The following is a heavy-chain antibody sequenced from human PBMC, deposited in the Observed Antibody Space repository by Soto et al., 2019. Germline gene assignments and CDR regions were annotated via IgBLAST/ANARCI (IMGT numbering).Heavy chain of an antibody. CDR1: GFTFSSYA. V-gene: IGHV3-23*01. Sequence: EVQLLESGGGLVQPGGSLRLSCAASGFTFSSYAMSWVRQAPGKGLEWVSAISGSGGSTYYADSVKGRFTISRDNSKNTLYLQMNSLRAEDTAVYYCAKDREPIGYSYGYYPFDYWGQGTLVTVSS. CDR2: ISGSGGST. CDR3: AKDREPIGYSYGYYPFDY. J-gene: IGHJ4*02. D-gene: IGHD5-18*01.